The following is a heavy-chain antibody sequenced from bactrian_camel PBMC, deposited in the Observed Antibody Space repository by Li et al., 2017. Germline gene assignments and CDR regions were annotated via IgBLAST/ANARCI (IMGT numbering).Heavy chain of an antibody. CDR1: GSAFLRNC. CDR3: AAEPPATWAEYNY. V-gene: IGHV3S54*01. D-gene: IGHD4*01. J-gene: IGHJ4*01. Sequence: VQLVESGGGLVQPGESLRLSCEASGSAFLRNCMGWSRQAPGREREKVAVICTVDDTTYYADSVKGRFTISQDNAKNAVYLQMNSLQPEDTAMYYCAAEPPATWAEYNYWGQGTQVTVS. CDR2: ICTVDDTT.